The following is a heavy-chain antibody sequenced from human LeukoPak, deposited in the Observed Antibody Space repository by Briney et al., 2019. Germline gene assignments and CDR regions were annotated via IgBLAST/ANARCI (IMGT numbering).Heavy chain of an antibody. CDR2: IRYDGSNK. V-gene: IGHV3-30*02. D-gene: IGHD2-15*01. CDR1: GFTFSSYG. J-gene: IGHJ5*02. Sequence: PGGSLRLSCAASGFTFSSYGMHWVRQAPGKGLEWVAFIRYDGSNKYYADSVKGRFTISRDNSKNTLYLQMNSLRAEDTAVYYCARGYCSGGSCYSVFWFDPWGQGTLVTVSS. CDR3: ARGYCSGGSCYSVFWFDP.